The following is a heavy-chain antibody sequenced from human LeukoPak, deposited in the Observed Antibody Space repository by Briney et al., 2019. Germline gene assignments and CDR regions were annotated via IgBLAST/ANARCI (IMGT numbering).Heavy chain of an antibody. CDR2: ISYDGSNK. Sequence: GGSLRLSRAASGFTFSSYAMHWVRQAPGKGLEWVAVISYDGSNKYYADSVKGRFTISRDNSKNTLYLQMNSLRAEGTAVYYCARELVGRFDYWGQGTLVTVSS. CDR1: GFTFSSYA. CDR3: ARELVGRFDY. D-gene: IGHD3-10*01. J-gene: IGHJ4*02. V-gene: IGHV3-30-3*01.